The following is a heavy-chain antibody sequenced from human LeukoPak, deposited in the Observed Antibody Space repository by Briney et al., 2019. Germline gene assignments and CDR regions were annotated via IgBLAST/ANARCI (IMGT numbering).Heavy chain of an antibody. J-gene: IGHJ4*02. V-gene: IGHV3-30*18. Sequence: GGSLRLSCAASGFTFSRYGMHWVRQAPGKGLEWVAVISYDGSNKYYADSVKGRFTISRDNSKNTLYLQMNSLRAEDTAVYYCAKVGDYWGQGTLVTVSS. CDR3: AKVGDY. CDR2: ISYDGSNK. CDR1: GFTFSRYG.